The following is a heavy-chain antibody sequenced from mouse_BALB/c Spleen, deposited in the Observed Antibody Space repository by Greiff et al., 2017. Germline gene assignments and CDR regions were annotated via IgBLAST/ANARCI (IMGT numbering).Heavy chain of an antibody. CDR3: ARSYGNYWYFDV. Sequence: VQLQQSGPELVKPGASVRISCKASGYTFTSYYIHWVKQRPGQGLEWIGWIYPGNVNTKYNEKFKGKATLTADKSSGTAYMQLSSLTSEDSAVYFCARSYGNYWYFDVWGAGTTVTVSS. CDR2: IYPGNVNT. D-gene: IGHD2-10*02. J-gene: IGHJ1*01. CDR1: GYTFTSYY. V-gene: IGHV1S56*01.